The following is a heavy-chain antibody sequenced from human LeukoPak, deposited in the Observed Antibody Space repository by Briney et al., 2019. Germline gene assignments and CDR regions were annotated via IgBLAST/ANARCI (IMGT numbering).Heavy chain of an antibody. CDR3: ARDKGSGLYYYYYYGMDV. CDR1: GGSVSSGSYY. D-gene: IGHD3-10*01. V-gene: IGHV4-61*01. CDR2: IYYSGSA. J-gene: IGHJ6*04. Sequence: SETLSLTCTVSGGSVSSGSYYWSWIRQPPGKGLEWIGYIYYSGSANYNPSLKSRVTISADTSKNQFSLKLSSVTAAGTAVYYCARDKGSGLYYYYYYGMDVWGKGTTVTVSS.